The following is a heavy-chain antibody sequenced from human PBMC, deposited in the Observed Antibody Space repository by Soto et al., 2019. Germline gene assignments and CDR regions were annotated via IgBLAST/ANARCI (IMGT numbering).Heavy chain of an antibody. D-gene: IGHD3-3*01. Sequence: QVQLVESGGGVVQPGRSLRLSCAASGFTFSSYGMHWVRQAPGKGLEWVAVISYDGSNKYYADSVKGRFTISRDNSKNTLYLQMNSLRAEDTAVYYCAKDGDDFWSGYLYYHYYYMDVWGKGTTVTVSS. J-gene: IGHJ6*03. CDR3: AKDGDDFWSGYLYYHYYYMDV. CDR2: ISYDGSNK. V-gene: IGHV3-30*18. CDR1: GFTFSSYG.